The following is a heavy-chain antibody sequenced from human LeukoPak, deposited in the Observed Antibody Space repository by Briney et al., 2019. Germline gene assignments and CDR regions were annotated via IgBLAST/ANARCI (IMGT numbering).Heavy chain of an antibody. J-gene: IGHJ4*02. V-gene: IGHV3-53*05. CDR1: GFTVSDTY. Sequence: GGSLRLSCAASGFTVSDTYVNWVRQAPGKGLEWVSVIHSGGRTYYADSVKGRFTISRDSSKNTLYLQMSSLRADDTAVYYCARDIDWGYAWNYWGQGTLVIVSS. D-gene: IGHD2-8*01. CDR2: IHSGGRT. CDR3: ARDIDWGYAWNY.